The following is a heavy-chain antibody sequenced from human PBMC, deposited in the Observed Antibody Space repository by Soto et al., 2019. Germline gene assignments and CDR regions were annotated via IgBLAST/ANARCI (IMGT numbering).Heavy chain of an antibody. J-gene: IGHJ4*02. CDR2: IIPIFGTT. V-gene: IGHV1-69*01. CDR3: ARTYYQWEALHYFDF. Sequence: QVQLVQSGAEVKKPGCSVKVSCTASGGTFSRYGFTWVRQAPGQGFQWMGGIIPIFGTTHYEQNFQGRLSITADESTSTVYMELSSLRSDDTAIYFCARTYYQWEALHYFDFWGQGTLVTVSS. D-gene: IGHD1-26*01. CDR1: GGTFSRYG.